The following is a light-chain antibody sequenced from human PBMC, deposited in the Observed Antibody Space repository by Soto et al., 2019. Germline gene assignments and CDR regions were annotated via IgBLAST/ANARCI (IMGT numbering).Light chain of an antibody. V-gene: IGLV1-40*01. J-gene: IGLJ1*01. CDR3: QSYDSSLSGYV. CDR2: NDN. Sequence: QSVLTQPPSESGAPGQRVTISCTGSSSNIGAGSGVHWYQQLPGTAPKLLIYNDNKRPSGVPDRFSGSKSGTSASLAITGLQAEDEADYYCQSYDSSLSGYVFGTGTKVTVL. CDR1: SSNIGAGSG.